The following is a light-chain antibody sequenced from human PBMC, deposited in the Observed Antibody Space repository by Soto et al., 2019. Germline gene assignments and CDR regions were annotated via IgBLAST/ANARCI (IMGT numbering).Light chain of an antibody. J-gene: IGKJ5*01. Sequence: DIQMTQSPSTLSASVGDTVTITCRASQSISSWLAWYQQKPGKAPKLLIYKSSSLKSGVPARFSGSGSGTEFALTISSLQPDDFATYYCQQYNTYSTFGQGTRLEIK. V-gene: IGKV1-5*03. CDR1: QSISSW. CDR2: KSS. CDR3: QQYNTYST.